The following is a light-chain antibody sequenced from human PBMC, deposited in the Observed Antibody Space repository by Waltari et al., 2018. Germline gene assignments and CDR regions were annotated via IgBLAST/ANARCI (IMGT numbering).Light chain of an antibody. V-gene: IGLV2-11*01. CDR1: SSDVGGYDY. J-gene: IGLJ2*01. CDR2: DVT. Sequence: QSALTQPRSVSGSPGQSVTISCTGTSSDVGGYDYVSWYQHHPGKAPKLMIYDVTKRPSWVPDRFSGSKSDNTASLTISGLQADDESDYYCCSYAGTYTWVFGGGTKLTVL. CDR3: CSYAGTYTWV.